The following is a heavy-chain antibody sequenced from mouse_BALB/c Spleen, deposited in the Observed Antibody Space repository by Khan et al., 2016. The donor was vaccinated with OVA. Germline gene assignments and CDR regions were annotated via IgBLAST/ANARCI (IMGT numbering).Heavy chain of an antibody. V-gene: IGHV2-9*02. Sequence: VQLQQSGPGLVAPSQSLSITCTVSGFSLTSYGVHWVRPPPGTGLEWLGIIWAGGSTNYNSALMSRLSISKDHSKSQVFLKMNSLQTDDTAMYYGSSGTTTTPYWGQGTLVTVSA. CDR3: SSGTTTTPY. J-gene: IGHJ3*01. D-gene: IGHD1-2*01. CDR1: GFSLTSYG. CDR2: IWAGGST.